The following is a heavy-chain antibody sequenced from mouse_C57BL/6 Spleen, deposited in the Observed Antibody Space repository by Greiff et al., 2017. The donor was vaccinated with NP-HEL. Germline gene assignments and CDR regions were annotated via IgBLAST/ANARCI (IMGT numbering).Heavy chain of an antibody. Sequence: VQLQQSGAELIKPGASVKLSCKASGYTFTSYWMHWVKQRPGQGLEWIGMIHPNSGSTNYNEKFKSKATLTVDKSSSTAYMQLSSLTSEDSAVYYCAKGLGAWFAYWGQGTLVTVSA. CDR2: IHPNSGST. V-gene: IGHV1-64*01. CDR1: GYTFTSYW. D-gene: IGHD3-3*01. J-gene: IGHJ3*01. CDR3: AKGLGAWFAY.